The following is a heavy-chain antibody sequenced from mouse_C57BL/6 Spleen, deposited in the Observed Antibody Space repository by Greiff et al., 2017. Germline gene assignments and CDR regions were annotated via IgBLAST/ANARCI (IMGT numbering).Heavy chain of an antibody. CDR2: IDPSDSYT. J-gene: IGHJ1*03. CDR1: GYTFTSYW. Sequence: QVQLKQPGAELVKPGASVKLSCKASGYTFTSYWMQWVKQRPGQGLEWIGEIDPSDSYTNYNQKFKGKATLTVDTSSSTAYMQLSSLTSEDSAVYYCARRIYGSSYRYFDVWGTGTTVTVSS. V-gene: IGHV1-50*01. CDR3: ARRIYGSSYRYFDV. D-gene: IGHD1-1*01.